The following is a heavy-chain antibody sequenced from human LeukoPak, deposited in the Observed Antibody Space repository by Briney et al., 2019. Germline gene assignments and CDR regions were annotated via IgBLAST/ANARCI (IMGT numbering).Heavy chain of an antibody. D-gene: IGHD1-26*01. CDR1: GYTFTGYY. CDR2: INPNSGGT. CDR3: ARDVLVGATLYYYYIDV. J-gene: IGHJ6*03. Sequence: ASVKVSCKASGYTFTGYYMHWVRQAPGQGLEWMGWINPNSGGTNYAQKFQGRVTMTRDTSISTAYMELSRLRSDDTAVYYCARDVLVGATLYYYYIDVWGKGTTVTVSS. V-gene: IGHV1-2*02.